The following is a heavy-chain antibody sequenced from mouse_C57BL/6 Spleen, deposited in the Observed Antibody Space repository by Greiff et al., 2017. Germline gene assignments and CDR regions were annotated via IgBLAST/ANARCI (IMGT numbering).Heavy chain of an antibody. J-gene: IGHJ3*01. CDR1: GFTFSSYG. CDR3: ASHYGSPGFAY. Sequence: EVKLMESGGDLVKPGGSLKLSCAASGFTFSSYGMSWVRQTPDKRLEWVATISSGGSYTYYPDSVKGRFTISRDNAKNTLYLQMSSLKSEDTAMYYCASHYGSPGFAYWGQGTLVTVSA. D-gene: IGHD1-1*01. V-gene: IGHV5-6*01. CDR2: ISSGGSYT.